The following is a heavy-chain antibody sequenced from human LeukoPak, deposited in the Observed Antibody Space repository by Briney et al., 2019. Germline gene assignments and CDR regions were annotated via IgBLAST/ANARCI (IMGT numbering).Heavy chain of an antibody. CDR3: AKFRGSSAYETFDC. Sequence: GGSLRLSCAAAGFTFSSYAMSWVCQAPGKGLEWVSAVSGSGGHTYYADSVKGRFTISRDNSRNTLSLQMNSLRAEDTAVYYCAKFRGSSAYETFDCWGQGTLVTVSS. D-gene: IGHD5-12*01. V-gene: IGHV3-23*01. CDR2: VSGSGGHT. J-gene: IGHJ4*02. CDR1: GFTFSSYA.